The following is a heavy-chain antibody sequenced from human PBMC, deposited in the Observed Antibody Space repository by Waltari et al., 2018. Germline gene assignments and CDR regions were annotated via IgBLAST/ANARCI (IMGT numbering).Heavy chain of an antibody. CDR1: GFTFMNYW. V-gene: IGHV3-74*01. CDR2: FNRAARTT. Sequence: EEQLVESGGGLVQPGGSLSLSCAASGFTFMNYWMHWGRQAPGQGPVWVSRFNRAARTTNSADSVKGRFTISRANAKNTLYLQRDSLRVEVTAVDYCARGSPSYWALGLWGQGILVTVSS. J-gene: IGHJ4*02. D-gene: IGHD2-8*02. CDR3: ARGSPSYWALGL.